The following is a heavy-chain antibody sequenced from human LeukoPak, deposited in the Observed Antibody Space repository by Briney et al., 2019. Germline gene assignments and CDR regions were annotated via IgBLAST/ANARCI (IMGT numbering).Heavy chain of an antibody. V-gene: IGHV4-38-2*02. J-gene: IGHJ4*02. Sequence: KSSETLSLTCGVSGYSISSGYYWGWIRQPPGKGLEWIGTIYHTGSTYYNPSLKSRVTMSMDTSKNQFSLKLTSVTAADTAVYYCAREPLTVPMTGPDYWGQGTLVTVFS. CDR2: IYHTGST. CDR3: AREPLTVPMTGPDY. D-gene: IGHD3-9*01. CDR1: GYSISSGYY.